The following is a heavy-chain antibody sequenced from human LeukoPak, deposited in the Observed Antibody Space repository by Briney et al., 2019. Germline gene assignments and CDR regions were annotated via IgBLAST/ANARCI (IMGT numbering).Heavy chain of an antibody. Sequence: GGSLRLSCAASGFTFDRYWMHWVRQVPGKEVVWVSHSHNDGNSVSYADSVKGRFTVSRDNAKNTRYLQMNRLRAEDTAVYYCVRHNYGYDYWGQGTLVTASS. V-gene: IGHV3-74*01. CDR2: SHNDGNSV. D-gene: IGHD3-10*01. CDR1: GFTFDRYW. CDR3: VRHNYGYDY. J-gene: IGHJ4*02.